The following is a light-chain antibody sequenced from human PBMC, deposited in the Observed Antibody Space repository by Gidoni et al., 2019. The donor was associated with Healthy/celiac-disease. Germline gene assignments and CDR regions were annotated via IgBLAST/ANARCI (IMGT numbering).Light chain of an antibody. Sequence: VLTQTPGTLSLSPGERATLSCRASQSVSRSYLAWYQQKPGQAPRRLIYCASSRATGIPDRFSGSGAGTYYTLTIISLVPEDFAVYYCQQYGSSPLITFGQGTRLEIK. V-gene: IGKV3-20*01. CDR1: QSVSRSY. CDR3: QQYGSSPLIT. J-gene: IGKJ5*01. CDR2: CAS.